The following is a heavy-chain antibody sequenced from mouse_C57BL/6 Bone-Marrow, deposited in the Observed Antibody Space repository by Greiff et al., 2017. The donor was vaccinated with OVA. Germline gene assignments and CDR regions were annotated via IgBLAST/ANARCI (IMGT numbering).Heavy chain of an antibody. V-gene: IGHV1-81*01. J-gene: IGHJ3*01. CDR1: GYTFTSYG. D-gene: IGHD4-1*01. Sequence: QVQLQQSGAELARPGASVKLSCKASGYTFTSYGISWVKQRTGQGLEWIGEIYPRSGNTYYNEKFKGKATLTADKSSSTAYMELRSLTSEDSAVYFCARCWALAYWGQGTLVTVSA. CDR2: IYPRSGNT. CDR3: ARCWALAY.